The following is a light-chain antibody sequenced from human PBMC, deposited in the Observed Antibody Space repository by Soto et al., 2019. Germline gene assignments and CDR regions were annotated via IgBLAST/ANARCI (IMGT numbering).Light chain of an antibody. Sequence: SYELTQPPSVSVAPGQTARITCGGNNIGNKSVHWYQQKSGQAPVLVIYYDSDRPSGIPERFSGSNSGNTATLTIRRVEAGDEADYYCQVWDSSSDHVVFGGGTKLTVL. CDR3: QVWDSSSDHVV. V-gene: IGLV3-21*04. CDR2: YDS. J-gene: IGLJ2*01. CDR1: NIGNKS.